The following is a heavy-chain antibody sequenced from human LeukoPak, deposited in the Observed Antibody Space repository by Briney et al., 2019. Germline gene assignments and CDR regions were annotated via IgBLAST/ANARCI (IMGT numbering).Heavy chain of an antibody. CDR3: ARGRNYGGNMYFDY. D-gene: IGHD4-23*01. CDR1: GFTFSDYY. CDR2: ISSSGSTI. V-gene: IGHV3-11*01. J-gene: IGHJ4*02. Sequence: RSGGSLRLSCAASGFTFSDYYMSWIRQAPGKGLEWVSYISSSGSTIYYADSVKGRFTISRNNAKNSLYLQMNSLRAEDTAVYYCARGRNYGGNMYFDYWGQGTLVTVSS.